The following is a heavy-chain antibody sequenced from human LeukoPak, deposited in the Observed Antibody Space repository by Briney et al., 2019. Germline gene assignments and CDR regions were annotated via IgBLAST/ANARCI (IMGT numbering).Heavy chain of an antibody. CDR1: GGTFGSYA. CDR2: IIPVFGIS. Sequence: GASVKVSCKASGGTFGSYAISWVRQAPGQGLEWMGGIIPVFGISNYAQKFQGRVTITADESTRTAYMELSSLRSEDTAVYYCARVTGGRYCSTTSCYMRGWFDPWGQGTLVTVSS. D-gene: IGHD2-2*02. CDR3: ARVTGGRYCSTTSCYMRGWFDP. V-gene: IGHV1-69*13. J-gene: IGHJ5*02.